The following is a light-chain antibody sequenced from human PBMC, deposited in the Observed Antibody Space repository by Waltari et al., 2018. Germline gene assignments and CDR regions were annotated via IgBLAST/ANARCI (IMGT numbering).Light chain of an antibody. CDR2: CRSDSTE. CDR3: MILYNDAVV. V-gene: IGLV5-45*01. Sequence: YQQRPVSPPRFLLKCRSDSTEQRGSGVPSRFSVSKDSSANAALLLISGLQSEYEADYYCMILYNDAVVFGGGTKLTVL. J-gene: IGLJ2*01.